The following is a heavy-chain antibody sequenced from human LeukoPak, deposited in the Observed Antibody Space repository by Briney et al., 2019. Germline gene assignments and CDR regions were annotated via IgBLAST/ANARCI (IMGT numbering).Heavy chain of an antibody. CDR2: IYPGDSDT. CDR1: GYTFTSNW. V-gene: IGHV5-51*01. CDR3: ASLVLPIQTWFDP. D-gene: IGHD3-10*01. J-gene: IGHJ5*02. Sequence: GESLKISCKGSGYTFTSNWIGWVRQMPGKGLEWMGIIYPGDSDTRYSPSFQGQVTISADKSISTAYLQWSSLKASDTAMYYCASLVLPIQTWFDPWGQGTLVTVSS.